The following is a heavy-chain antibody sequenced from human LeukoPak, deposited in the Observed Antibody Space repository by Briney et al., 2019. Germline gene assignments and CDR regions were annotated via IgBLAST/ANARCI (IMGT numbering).Heavy chain of an antibody. V-gene: IGHV1-2*02. CDR1: GYTFTGYF. CDR2: INPNSGGT. Sequence: GASVKVSCKASGYTFTGYFIHWVRQAPGQGLEWMGWINPNSGGTNYAQKFQGRVTMPRDTSISTAYMELSRLRSDDTAVYYCAISDYGGKSPPLDYWGQGTLVTVSS. D-gene: IGHD4-23*01. J-gene: IGHJ4*02. CDR3: AISDYGGKSPPLDY.